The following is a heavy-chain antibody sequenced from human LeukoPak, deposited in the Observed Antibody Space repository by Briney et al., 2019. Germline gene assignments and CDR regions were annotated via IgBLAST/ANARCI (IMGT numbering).Heavy chain of an antibody. CDR1: GFTFNNYI. J-gene: IGHJ4*02. CDR2: ISSSSSTI. D-gene: IGHD2-21*02. Sequence: GGSLRLSCAASGFTFNNYIMSWVRQAPGKGLEWVSYISSSSSTIYYADYVKGRFTISRDNAKNSLYLQMNSLRAEDTAVYYCARTVTAYFDYWGQGTLVTVSS. CDR3: ARTVTAYFDY. V-gene: IGHV3-48*04.